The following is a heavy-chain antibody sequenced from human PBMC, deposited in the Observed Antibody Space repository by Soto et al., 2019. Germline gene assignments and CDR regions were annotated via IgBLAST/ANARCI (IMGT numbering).Heavy chain of an antibody. V-gene: IGHV4-31*03. D-gene: IGHD1-1*01. CDR2: IYHTGST. J-gene: IGHJ4*02. CDR1: GGSISTVGHY. CDR3: ARATGAQRSRNWDY. Sequence: VQLQESGPKLVKPSQTLSLTCSVSGGSISTVGHYWTWIRQPPGKGLEWIGSIYHTGSTYYSKSVRSRITMAVDTSKSQFSLRLRSVASAATAVYYCARATGAQRSRNWDYWGQGSLVTVSS.